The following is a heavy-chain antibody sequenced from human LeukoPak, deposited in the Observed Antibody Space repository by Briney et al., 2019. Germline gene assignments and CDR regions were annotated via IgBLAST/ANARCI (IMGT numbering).Heavy chain of an antibody. V-gene: IGHV3-21*01. CDR3: ARDNQWQWLTQKFDY. J-gene: IGHJ4*02. D-gene: IGHD6-19*01. CDR2: ISSSSSYI. CDR1: GFTFSSYS. Sequence: GGSLRLSCAASGFTFSSYSMNWVRQAPGKGLEWVSSISSSSSYIYYADSVKGRFTISRDNAKNSLYLQMNSLRTEDTAVYYCARDNQWQWLTQKFDYWGQGTLVTVSS.